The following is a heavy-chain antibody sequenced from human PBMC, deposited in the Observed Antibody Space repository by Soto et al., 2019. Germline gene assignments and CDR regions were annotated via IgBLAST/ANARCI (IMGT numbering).Heavy chain of an antibody. CDR1: GFTVSSNY. CDR3: ARDYTGRDAFDI. Sequence: GGSLRLSCAASGFTVSSNYMNWVRQAPGKGLEWVSVIYSGGSTYYADSVKGRFTISRHNSKNTLYLQMNSLRPEDTAVYYCARDYTGRDAFDIWGQGTMVTVSS. J-gene: IGHJ3*02. CDR2: IYSGGST. D-gene: IGHD3-16*01. V-gene: IGHV3-53*04.